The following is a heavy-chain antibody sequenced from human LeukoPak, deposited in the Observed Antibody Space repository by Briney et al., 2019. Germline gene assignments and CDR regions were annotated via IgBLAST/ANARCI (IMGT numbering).Heavy chain of an antibody. V-gene: IGHV3-9*01. CDR3: AKSGSGSFLDV. D-gene: IGHD3-10*01. CDR1: GFAFESYA. J-gene: IGHJ6*04. Sequence: GGSLRLSCAASGFAFESYAMHWVRQAPGKGLEWVSGISWNSGSIGYADSVKGRFTISRDNAKNSLYLQMNSLRAEDTALYYCAKSGSGSFLDVWGKGTTVTISS. CDR2: ISWNSGSI.